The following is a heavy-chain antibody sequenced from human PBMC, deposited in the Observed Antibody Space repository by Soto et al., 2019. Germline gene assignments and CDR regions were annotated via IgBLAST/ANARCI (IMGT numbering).Heavy chain of an antibody. V-gene: IGHV4-59*08. D-gene: IGHD4-17*01. CDR1: SGSISGYY. J-gene: IGHJ4*02. Sequence: QVHLQESGPGLVKPSETLSLTCTVSSGSISGYYWSWIRQPPGKGLECIGYISYIGNTHYNPSLMSRVTISIDTSKNQFSLKVTSVTAADTAVYYCARFDLGDYRGLDYWGQGTLVTVSS. CDR2: ISYIGNT. CDR3: ARFDLGDYRGLDY.